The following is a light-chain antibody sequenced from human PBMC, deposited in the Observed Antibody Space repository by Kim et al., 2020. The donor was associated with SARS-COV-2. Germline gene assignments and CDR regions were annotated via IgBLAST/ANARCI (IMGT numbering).Light chain of an antibody. CDR1: QSVSSRH. J-gene: IGKJ2*03. V-gene: IGKV3-20*01. CDR3: QQYGRSPYS. CDR2: GAS. Sequence: LSPGERATLSCRASQSVSSRHLAWYQHRPGQAPRLLIYGASSRATGIPDRFSGSGSGTDFTLTISRLEPEDSAVYYCQQYGRSPYSFGQGTKLEI.